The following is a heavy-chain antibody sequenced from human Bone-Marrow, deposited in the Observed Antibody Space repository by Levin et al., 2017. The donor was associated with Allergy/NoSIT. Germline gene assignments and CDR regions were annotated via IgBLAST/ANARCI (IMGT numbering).Heavy chain of an antibody. Sequence: SGPTLVKPTQTLTLTCTFSGFSLTTPGESVGWIRQPPGKALEWLALIYWHDDKRYSPSLKNGLTITKDNSQNQVVLTMTRMDPVDTATYFCARAKFEILTGPFDYWGQGSLVTVSS. CDR3: ARAKFEILTGPFDY. CDR2: IYWHDDK. J-gene: IGHJ4*02. V-gene: IGHV2-5*01. D-gene: IGHD3-9*01. CDR1: GFSLTTPGES.